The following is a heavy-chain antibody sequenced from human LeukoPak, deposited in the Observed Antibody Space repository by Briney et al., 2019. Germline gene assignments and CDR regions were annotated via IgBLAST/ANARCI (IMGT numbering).Heavy chain of an antibody. V-gene: IGHV3-23*01. CDR3: AKGRGSGSSPWDV. CDR2: ISGSGGST. D-gene: IGHD3-10*01. J-gene: IGHJ6*02. CDR1: GFTFNTYA. Sequence: GGSLRLSCAASGFTFNTYAMSWVRQAPGKGLEWVSVISGSGGSTNYVDSVKGRFTISRDNSKNTLYLQMNSLGAEDTAIYYCAKGRGSGSSPWDVWGQGTTVTVYS.